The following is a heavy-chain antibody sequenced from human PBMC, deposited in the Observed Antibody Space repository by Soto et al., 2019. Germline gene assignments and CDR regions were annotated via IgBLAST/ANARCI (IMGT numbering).Heavy chain of an antibody. CDR1: GGSISSGDYY. D-gene: IGHD3-22*01. Sequence: SETLSLTCTVSGGSISSGDYYWSWIRQPPGKGLEWIGYIYYSGSTYYNPSLKSRVTISVDTSKNQFSLKLSSVTAADTAVYYCASNYYDSSGSYSIDYWGQGTLVTVFS. J-gene: IGHJ4*02. CDR3: ASNYYDSSGSYSIDY. V-gene: IGHV4-30-4*01. CDR2: IYYSGST.